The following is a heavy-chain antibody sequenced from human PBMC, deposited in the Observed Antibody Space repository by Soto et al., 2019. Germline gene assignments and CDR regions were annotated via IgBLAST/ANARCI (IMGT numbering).Heavy chain of an antibody. Sequence: AETLSLTCAVYGRCFIGYYCIVIRHPPWKWREWIVEINHSGSTNYNPSLKSRVTISVDTSKNQFSLKLSSVTATDTAVYYCLRGPYVLRFLEWSKNKWFEPWGQGTLVNVSA. D-gene: IGHD3-3*01. V-gene: IGHV4-34*01. CDR3: LRGPYVLRFLEWSKNKWFEP. J-gene: IGHJ5*02. CDR2: INHSGST. CDR1: GRCFIGYY.